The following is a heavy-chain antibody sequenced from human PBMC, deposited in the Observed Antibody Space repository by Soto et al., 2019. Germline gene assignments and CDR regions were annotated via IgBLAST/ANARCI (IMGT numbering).Heavy chain of an antibody. D-gene: IGHD6-6*01. CDR1: GGSISSYY. V-gene: IGHV4-59*01. Sequence: PSETLSLTCTVSGGSISSYYWRWIRQPPGKGLEWIGYIYYSGSTNYNPSLKSRVTISVDTSKNQFSLKLSSVTAADTAVYYCAREGRPXXPAWFDYWGQGTLVTVSS. CDR3: AREGRPXXPAWFDY. CDR2: IYYSGST. J-gene: IGHJ4*02.